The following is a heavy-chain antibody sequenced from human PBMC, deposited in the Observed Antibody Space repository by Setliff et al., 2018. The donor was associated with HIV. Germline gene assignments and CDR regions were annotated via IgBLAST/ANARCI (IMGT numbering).Heavy chain of an antibody. CDR1: GGTFSSYA. Sequence: ASVKVSCKASGGTFSSYAISWVRQAPGQGLEWMSPNSDNRGYAQKFQGRVSMTRSTSISTAYLELGGLRSEDTAVYYCARDYCTDDSCPLDSWGQGTLVTVSS. J-gene: IGHJ4*02. CDR2: PNSDNR. D-gene: IGHD2-8*01. V-gene: IGHV1-8*02. CDR3: ARDYCTDDSCPLDS.